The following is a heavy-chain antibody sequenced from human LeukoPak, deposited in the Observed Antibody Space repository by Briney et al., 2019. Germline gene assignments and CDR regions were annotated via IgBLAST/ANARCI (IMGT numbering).Heavy chain of an antibody. D-gene: IGHD1-14*01. CDR1: GFTFSSYS. J-gene: IGHJ3*02. CDR3: ARGPGGAFDI. V-gene: IGHV3-21*01. CDR2: ISSSSSYI. Sequence: GGSLRLSCAASGFTFSSYSMNWVRQAPGKGLEWVSSISSSSSYIYYADSVKGRFSISRDNAKNSLYLQMNSLRAEDTAVYYCARGPGGAFDIWGQGTMVTVSS.